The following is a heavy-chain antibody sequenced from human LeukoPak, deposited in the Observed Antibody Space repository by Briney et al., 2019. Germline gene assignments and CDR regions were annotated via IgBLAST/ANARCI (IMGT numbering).Heavy chain of an antibody. Sequence: SVXXXXKASXXTFXSXYMHWVRQAPGQGLEWMGIINPSGGSTSYAQKFQGRVTMTRDTSTSTVYMELSSLRSEDTAVYYCATFHLFDYWGQGTLVTVSS. D-gene: IGHD3-16*01. V-gene: IGHV1-46*01. CDR1: XXTFXSXY. J-gene: IGHJ4*02. CDR3: ATFHLFDY. CDR2: INPSGGST.